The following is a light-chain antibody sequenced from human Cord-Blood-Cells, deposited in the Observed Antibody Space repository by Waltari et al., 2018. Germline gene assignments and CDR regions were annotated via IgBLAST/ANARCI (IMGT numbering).Light chain of an antibody. CDR1: KSVSSY. V-gene: IGKV3-11*01. CDR3: QQRSNWLT. CDR2: DAS. J-gene: IGKJ4*01. Sequence: EIVLTQYPATLSLSPGERATLSCRASKSVSSYLAWYQHKPGQAPRPLIYDASKRATGIPARFSGSGSGTDFTLTISSLDTEDFAVYYCQQRSNWLTFGGGTKVEIK.